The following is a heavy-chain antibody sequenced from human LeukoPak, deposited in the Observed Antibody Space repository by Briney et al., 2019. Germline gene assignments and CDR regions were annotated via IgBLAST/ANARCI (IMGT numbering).Heavy chain of an antibody. J-gene: IGHJ4*02. CDR1: GYTLTGYY. V-gene: IGHV1-2*02. Sequence: ASVKVSCKASGYTLTGYYMHWVRQAPGQGLEWMGWINPNSGGTNYAQKFQGRVTMTRDTSISTAYMELSRLRSDDTAVYYCARDQGLLGGSGWAGWGQGTLVTVSS. CDR2: INPNSGGT. D-gene: IGHD6-19*01. CDR3: ARDQGLLGGSGWAG.